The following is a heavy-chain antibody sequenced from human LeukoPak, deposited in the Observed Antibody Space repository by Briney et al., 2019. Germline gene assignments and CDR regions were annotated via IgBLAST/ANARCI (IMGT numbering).Heavy chain of an antibody. D-gene: IGHD2-2*01. CDR3: ARRPGLGYCSSTSCIGNWFDP. CDR1: GYTFTSYG. J-gene: IGHJ5*02. V-gene: IGHV1-18*01. CDR2: ISAYNGNI. Sequence: ASVKVSCKASGYTFTSYGISWVRQAPGQGLEWMGWISAYNGNINYAQKLQGRVTMTTDTSTSTAYMELRSLRSDDTAVYYCARRPGLGYCSSTSCIGNWFDPWGQGTLVTVSS.